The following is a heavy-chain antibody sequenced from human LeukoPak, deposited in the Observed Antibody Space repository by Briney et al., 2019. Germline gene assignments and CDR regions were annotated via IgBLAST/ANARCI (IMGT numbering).Heavy chain of an antibody. CDR1: GLTFHNTW. J-gene: IGHJ4*02. D-gene: IGHD3-10*01. Sequence: GGSLRLSCAASGLTFHNTWMHWIRQAPGKGLVWVSRINSDGKTTNYADSVKGRFTISRDNAKNTLYLQMNSLRAEDTAVYYCTRDITLTRGGRSDYWGQGTLVTVSA. CDR2: INSDGKTT. V-gene: IGHV3-74*01. CDR3: TRDITLTRGGRSDY.